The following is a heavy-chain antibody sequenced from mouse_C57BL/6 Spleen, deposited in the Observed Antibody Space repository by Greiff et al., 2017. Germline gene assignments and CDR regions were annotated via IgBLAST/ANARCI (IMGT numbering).Heavy chain of an antibody. CDR3: TRDTSYDWYFDV. Sequence: EVQRVESGGGLVKPGGSLKLSCAASGFTFSDYGMHWVRQAPEKGLEWVAYISSGSSTIYYADTVKGRFTISRDNARNTLYLQMSSLKSEDTAMYYCTRDTSYDWYFDVWGTGTTVTVSS. J-gene: IGHJ1*03. CDR1: GFTFSDYG. CDR2: ISSGSSTI. D-gene: IGHD1-1*01. V-gene: IGHV5-17*03.